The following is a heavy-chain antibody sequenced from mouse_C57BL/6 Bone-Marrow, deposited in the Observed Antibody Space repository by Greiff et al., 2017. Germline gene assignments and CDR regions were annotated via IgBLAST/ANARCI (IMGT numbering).Heavy chain of an antibody. V-gene: IGHV1-15*01. CDR2: IDPETGGT. Sequence: VQGVESGAELVRPGALVTLSCKASGYTFTDYEMHWVKQTPVHGLEWIGAIDPETGGTAYNQKFKGKAILTADKSSSTAYMELRSLTSEDSAVYYCTFLAWFAYWGQGTLVTVSA. CDR3: TFLAWFAY. CDR1: GYTFTDYE. J-gene: IGHJ3*01.